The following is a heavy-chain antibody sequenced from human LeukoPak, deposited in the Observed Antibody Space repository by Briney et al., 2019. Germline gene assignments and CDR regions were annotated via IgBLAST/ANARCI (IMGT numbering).Heavy chain of an antibody. D-gene: IGHD3-10*01. J-gene: IGHJ3*02. Sequence: GGSLRLSCAASGFTFSSFSMNWVRQAPGKGLEWVAVISYDGSNKYYADSVKGRFTISRDNSKNTLYLQMNSLRAEDTAVYYCARAGATMGGAFDIWGQGTMVTVSS. CDR2: ISYDGSNK. CDR1: GFTFSSFS. CDR3: ARAGATMGGAFDI. V-gene: IGHV3-30*03.